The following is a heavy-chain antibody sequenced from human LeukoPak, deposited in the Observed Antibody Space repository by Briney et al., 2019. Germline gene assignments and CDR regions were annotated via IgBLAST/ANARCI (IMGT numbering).Heavy chain of an antibody. CDR2: ISYDGNNN. CDR1: GFTFSSYG. J-gene: IGHJ3*02. Sequence: GGSLRLSCAASGFTFSSYGMHWVRQAPGKGLEWVAVISYDGNNNYYADSVKGRFTISRDNSRNTLYLQMNSLRAEDTAVYYCARVASVTGAFDIWGQGTMVTVSS. CDR3: ARVASVTGAFDI. V-gene: IGHV3-30*03. D-gene: IGHD2-21*02.